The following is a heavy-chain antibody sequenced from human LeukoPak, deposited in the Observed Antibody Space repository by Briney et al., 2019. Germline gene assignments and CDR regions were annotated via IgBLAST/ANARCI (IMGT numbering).Heavy chain of an antibody. Sequence: ASETLSLTCAVYGGSFSGYYWSWIRQPPGKGLEWIGEINHSGSTNYNPSLKSRVTISVDTSKNQSSLKLSSVTAADTAVYYCASLTTVTTFRIDYWGQGTLVTVSS. CDR3: ASLTTVTTFRIDY. CDR1: GGSFSGYY. CDR2: INHSGST. V-gene: IGHV4-34*01. D-gene: IGHD4-17*01. J-gene: IGHJ4*02.